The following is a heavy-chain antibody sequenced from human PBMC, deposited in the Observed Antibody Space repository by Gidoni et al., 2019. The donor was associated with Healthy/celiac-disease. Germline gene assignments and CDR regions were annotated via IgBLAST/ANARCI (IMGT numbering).Heavy chain of an antibody. CDR1: GFTFSSYG. J-gene: IGHJ6*02. V-gene: IGHV3-30*03. CDR2: ISYDGSNK. CDR3: ADSGWSGGYGMDV. Sequence: QVQLVESGGGVVQPGRSLRLSCAASGFTFSSYGMHWVRQAPGKGLEWVAVISYDGSNKYYADSVKGRFTISRDNSKNTLYLQMNSLRAEDTAVYYCADSGWSGGYGMDVWGQGTTVTVSS. D-gene: IGHD6-19*01.